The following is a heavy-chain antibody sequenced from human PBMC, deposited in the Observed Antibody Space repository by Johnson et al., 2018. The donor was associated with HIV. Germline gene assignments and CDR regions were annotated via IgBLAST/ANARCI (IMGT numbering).Heavy chain of an antibody. CDR2: ISHDGSNK. Sequence: VQVLESGGGVVQPGRSLRLSCTASGFTFSNYGMHWVRQAPGKGLEWVAVISHDGSNKYYADSVKGRFTISRDNSKNTLYLQMNSLRAEDTAVYYCAKEPYSSSWYGAFDIWGQGTMVTVSS. J-gene: IGHJ3*02. D-gene: IGHD6-13*01. V-gene: IGHV3-30*18. CDR3: AKEPYSSSWYGAFDI. CDR1: GFTFSNYG.